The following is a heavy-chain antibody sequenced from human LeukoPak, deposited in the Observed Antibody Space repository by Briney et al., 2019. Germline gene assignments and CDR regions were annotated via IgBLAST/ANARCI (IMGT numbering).Heavy chain of an antibody. CDR2: ISPNGGAT. Sequence: ASVTVSCKTPGFTFTSYYIHWVRQAPGQGLEWMGIISPNGGATTYAQKFQGRVTMTSDMSTTTVYMDLSSLRSEDTAVYYCARVVYGDYGRPDFDYWGQGTLVTVSS. J-gene: IGHJ4*02. CDR1: GFTFTSYY. V-gene: IGHV1-46*01. CDR3: ARVVYGDYGRPDFDY. D-gene: IGHD4-17*01.